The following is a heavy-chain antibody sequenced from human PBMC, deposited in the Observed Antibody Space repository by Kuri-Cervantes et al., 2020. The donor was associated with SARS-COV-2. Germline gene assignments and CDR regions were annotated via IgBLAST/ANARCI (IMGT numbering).Heavy chain of an antibody. CDR3: ARDHGIAAFDI. J-gene: IGHJ3*02. D-gene: IGHD6-13*01. Sequence: ASVKVSCKASGATFSTYGFSWVRQAPGQGLEWMGGIIPFFGTPNYAQKLQGRVTMTTDTSTSTAYMELRSLRSDDTAVYYCARDHGIAAFDIWGQGTMVTVSS. CDR1: GATFSTYG. CDR2: IIPFFGTP. V-gene: IGHV1-18*01.